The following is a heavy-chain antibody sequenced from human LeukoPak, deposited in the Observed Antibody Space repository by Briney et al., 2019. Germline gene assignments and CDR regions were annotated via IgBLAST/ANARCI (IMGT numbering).Heavy chain of an antibody. CDR3: ARDPESNWGWDLDY. V-gene: IGHV3-23*01. D-gene: IGHD7-27*01. Sequence: GGSLRLSCAASGVTLSSFAMSWARQAPGKGLEWVSGISSSGSGDNTYYADSVKGRFTISRDSSKNSLHLQMNSLRAEDTAVYYCARDPESNWGWDLDYWGQGTLVTVSS. J-gene: IGHJ4*02. CDR1: GVTLSSFA. CDR2: ISSSGSGDNT.